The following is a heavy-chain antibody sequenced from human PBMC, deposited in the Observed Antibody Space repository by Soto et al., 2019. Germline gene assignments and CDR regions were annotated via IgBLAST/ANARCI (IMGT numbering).Heavy chain of an antibody. CDR1: GVSFSTSKMC. CDR2: IYWDDDK. D-gene: IGHD6-19*01. Sequence: QITLKESGPTLVKPTQTLTLTCTFSGVSFSTSKMCVGWIRQPPGKALEWLALIYWDDDKRYSPSLKSRITITKDTSRNQVVLTLTNMDPVDTATYFWARAEMAALSGLSFQHWCQGTLVTVSS. CDR3: ARAEMAALSGLSFQH. J-gene: IGHJ1*01. V-gene: IGHV2-5*02.